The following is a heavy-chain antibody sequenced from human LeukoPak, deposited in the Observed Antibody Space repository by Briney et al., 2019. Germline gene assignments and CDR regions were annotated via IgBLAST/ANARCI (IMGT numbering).Heavy chain of an antibody. CDR3: AKGGGGRLIYYYYMDV. CDR2: ITWNSDNI. CDR1: GFTFDDYA. D-gene: IGHD3-16*01. V-gene: IGHV3-9*03. Sequence: GGSLRLSCAASGFTFDDYAMHWVRQAPGKGLEWVSGITWNSDNIEYADSVKGRFTISRDNAKNSLYLQMNSLRAEDMALYYCAKGGGGRLIYYYYMDVWGKGTTVTISS. J-gene: IGHJ6*03.